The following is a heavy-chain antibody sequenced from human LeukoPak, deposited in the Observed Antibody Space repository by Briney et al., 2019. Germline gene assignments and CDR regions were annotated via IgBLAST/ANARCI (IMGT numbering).Heavy chain of an antibody. CDR1: GSTFSNYP. CDR2: IIPSFGTA. CDR3: ARDPPRPEYHVFDP. J-gene: IGHJ5*02. V-gene: IGHV1-69*13. Sequence: GASVKVSCKASGSTFSNYPFSWVRQAPGQGLEWMGGIIPSFGTADYAQKFQGRVTITADESTSSLYMELRSLRYEDTAVYYCARDPPRPEYHVFDPWGQGTLVTVSS. D-gene: IGHD2-2*01.